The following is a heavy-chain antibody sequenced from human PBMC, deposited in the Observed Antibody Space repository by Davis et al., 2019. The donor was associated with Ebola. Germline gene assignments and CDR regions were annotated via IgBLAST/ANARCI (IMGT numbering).Heavy chain of an antibody. CDR1: GYSFTSYW. J-gene: IGHJ6*03. Sequence: GESLKISCKGSGYSFTSYWIGWVRQMPGKGLEWMGIIYPGDSDTRYSPSFQGQVTISADKSISTAYLQWSSLKASDTAMYYCARCYCSSTSCYYMDVWGKGTTVTVSS. V-gene: IGHV5-51*01. CDR3: ARCYCSSTSCYYMDV. CDR2: IYPGDSDT. D-gene: IGHD2-2*01.